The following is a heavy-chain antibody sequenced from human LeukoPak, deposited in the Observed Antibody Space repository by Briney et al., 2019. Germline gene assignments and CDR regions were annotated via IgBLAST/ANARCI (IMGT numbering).Heavy chain of an antibody. V-gene: IGHV1-69*06. CDR3: ARGGRGIHTPYNWFDP. Sequence: ASVKVSCKASGGTFSSYAISWVRQAPGQGLEWMGGIIPIFGTANYAQKFQGRVTITADKSTSTAYMELSSLRSEDTAVYYCARGGRGIHTPYNWFDPWGQGTLVTVSS. D-gene: IGHD2-15*01. J-gene: IGHJ5*02. CDR1: GGTFSSYA. CDR2: IIPIFGTA.